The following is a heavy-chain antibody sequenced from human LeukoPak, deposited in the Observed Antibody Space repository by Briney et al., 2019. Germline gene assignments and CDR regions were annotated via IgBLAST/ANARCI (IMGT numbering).Heavy chain of an antibody. CDR3: ARSNNYYESSGYYAKSRRDFDY. D-gene: IGHD3-22*01. CDR1: GYTFTSYY. J-gene: IGHJ4*02. V-gene: IGHV1-46*01. CDR2: IYPSGGST. Sequence: ASVKLSCKSSGYTFTSYYMHWVRQAPGQGLEWMGIIYPSGGSTSYAQKFQGRVTMTRATSTSTGYMELSSLRSEDTAVYYCARSNNYYESSGYYAKSRRDFDYWGQGTLVTVSS.